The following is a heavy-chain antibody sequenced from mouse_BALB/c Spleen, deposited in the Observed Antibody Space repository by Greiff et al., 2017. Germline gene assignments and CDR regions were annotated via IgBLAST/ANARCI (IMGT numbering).Heavy chain of an antibody. CDR3: VRDLSAWFAY. CDR1: GFSLTSYD. CDR2: IWTGGGT. Sequence: QVQLKESGPGLVAPSQSLSITFTVSGFSLTSYDISWIRQPPGKGLEWLGVIWTGGGTNYNSAFMSRLSISKDNSKSQVFLKMNSLQTDDTAIYYCVRDLSAWFAYWGQGTLVTVSA. J-gene: IGHJ3*01. V-gene: IGHV2-9-2*01. D-gene: IGHD2-3*01.